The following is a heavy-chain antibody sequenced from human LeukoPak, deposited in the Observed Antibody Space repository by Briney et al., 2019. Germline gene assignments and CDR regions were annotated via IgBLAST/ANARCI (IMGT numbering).Heavy chain of an antibody. CDR1: GFTFSIYW. CDR3: ARVGDYFDY. J-gene: IGHJ4*02. Sequence: PGGSLRLSCAASGFTFSIYWMHWVRQAPGKGLVWVSRINRDGSTISYADSVKGRFTISRDNAKNTLYLQMNSLRAEDTAVYYCARVGDYFDYWGQGTLVTVSS. D-gene: IGHD3-10*01. CDR2: INRDGSTI. V-gene: IGHV3-74*01.